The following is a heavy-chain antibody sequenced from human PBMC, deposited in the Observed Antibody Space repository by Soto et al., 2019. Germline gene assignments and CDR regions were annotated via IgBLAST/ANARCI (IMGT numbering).Heavy chain of an antibody. Sequence: SETLSLTCTVPGGSISSSSYYWGWIRQPPGKGLEWIGSIYYSGSTYYNPSLKSRVTISVDTSKNQFSLKLSSVTAADTAVYYCAIGEYYYDSSGYYVGPWGQGTLVTVS. CDR3: AIGEYYYDSSGYYVGP. CDR2: IYYSGST. J-gene: IGHJ5*02. D-gene: IGHD3-22*01. CDR1: GGSISSSSYY. V-gene: IGHV4-39*01.